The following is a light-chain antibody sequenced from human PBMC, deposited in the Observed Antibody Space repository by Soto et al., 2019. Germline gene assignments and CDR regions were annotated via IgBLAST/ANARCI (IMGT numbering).Light chain of an antibody. J-gene: IGKJ1*01. V-gene: IGKV1-5*01. CDR2: DAS. CDR3: HQYNSYPRT. Sequence: DIQMTQSPSSLSASVGDRVTITCRASQSISSWLAWYQQKPGKAPKLLIYDASSLESGVPSRLSGSGSGTEFTLTISSLQPDDFATYYCHQYNSYPRTFGQGTKVDIK. CDR1: QSISSW.